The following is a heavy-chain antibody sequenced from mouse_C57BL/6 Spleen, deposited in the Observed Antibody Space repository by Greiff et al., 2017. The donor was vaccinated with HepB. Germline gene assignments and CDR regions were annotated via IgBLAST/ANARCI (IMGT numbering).Heavy chain of an antibody. D-gene: IGHD1-1*01. CDR2: ISYSGST. V-gene: IGHV3-1*01. Sequence: EVMLVESGPGMVKPSQSLSLTCTVTGYSITSGYDWHWIRHFPGNKLEWMGYISYSGSTNYNPSLKSRISITHDTSKNHFFLKLNSVTTEDTATYYCAREGTIYYYGSSRYFDVWGTGTTVTVSS. CDR3: AREGTIYYYGSSRYFDV. J-gene: IGHJ1*03. CDR1: GYSITSGYD.